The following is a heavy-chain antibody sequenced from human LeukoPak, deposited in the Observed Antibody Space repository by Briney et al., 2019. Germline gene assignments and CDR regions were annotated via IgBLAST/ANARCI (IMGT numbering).Heavy chain of an antibody. CDR1: GFTFSSFA. Sequence: GGSLRLSCVASGFTFSSFALDWVRQAPGRGLEWISVVSRTGSTKYYADSVKGRFTVSRHNSKNTVYLQMNSLRVDDSAVYYCAKRKNSPGYSSLDQWGQGTLVTVSS. J-gene: IGHJ4*02. CDR2: VSRTGSTK. D-gene: IGHD2-15*01. V-gene: IGHV3-23*01. CDR3: AKRKNSPGYSSLDQ.